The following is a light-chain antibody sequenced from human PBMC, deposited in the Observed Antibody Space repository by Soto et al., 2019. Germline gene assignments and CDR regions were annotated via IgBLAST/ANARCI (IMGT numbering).Light chain of an antibody. CDR2: DAS. Sequence: DIQMTQSPSTVSASVGDAVTITCRASQSISTWLAWYQQKPGKAPNLLIYDASTLESGGPSGFSGSGSGTEFTLTISSLQPDDSATYYCQQYNNWPPGATFGPGTKV. CDR1: QSISTW. V-gene: IGKV1-5*01. J-gene: IGKJ3*01. CDR3: QQYNNWPPGAT.